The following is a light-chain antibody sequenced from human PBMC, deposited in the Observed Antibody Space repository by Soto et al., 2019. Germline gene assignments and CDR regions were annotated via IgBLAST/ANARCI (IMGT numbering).Light chain of an antibody. V-gene: IGKV3-20*01. CDR2: GAS. CDR1: QSVSSSY. CDR3: QQYGSSPT. J-gene: IGKJ4*01. Sequence: EIVLTQSPGTLSLSPGERATLSCRASQSVSSSYLAWYQQKPGQAPSLLIYGASSRATGIPDRFSGSVSGTDFTLTIIRLEPEDFAVYYCQQYGSSPTFGGGTKVEIK.